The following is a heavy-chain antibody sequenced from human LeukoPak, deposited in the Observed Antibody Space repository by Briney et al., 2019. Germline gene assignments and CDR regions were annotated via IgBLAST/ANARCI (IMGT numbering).Heavy chain of an antibody. Sequence: GGALRLSCAASGFTFSNAWMSSVRPAPGKGLEWVSGICWNSGSIGYADSVKGRFTISRDNAKNSLYLQMNSLRAEDTALYYCAKAPRRYYYDSSGYYGSYFDYWGQGTLVTVSS. CDR2: ICWNSGSI. D-gene: IGHD3-22*01. CDR3: AKAPRRYYYDSSGYYGSYFDY. CDR1: GFTFSNAW. V-gene: IGHV3-9*01. J-gene: IGHJ4*02.